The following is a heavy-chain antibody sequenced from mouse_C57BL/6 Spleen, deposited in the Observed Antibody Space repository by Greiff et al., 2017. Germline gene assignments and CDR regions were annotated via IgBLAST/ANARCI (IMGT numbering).Heavy chain of an antibody. CDR1: GFNIKNYY. CDR2: IDPDNGGT. J-gene: IGHJ3*01. Sequence: EVQLQESGAELVRPGASVKLSCTASGFNIKNYYMHWVKQRPEQGLEWIGWIDPDNGGTEYASKFKGKATLTADTSSSTAYLQLSSLTSEDTAVYYCTVEDDEGWFAYWGKGTLVTVSA. CDR3: TVEDDEGWFAY. V-gene: IGHV14-4*01.